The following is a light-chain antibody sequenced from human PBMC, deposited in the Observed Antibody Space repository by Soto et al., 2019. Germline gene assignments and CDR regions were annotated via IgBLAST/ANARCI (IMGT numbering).Light chain of an antibody. CDR1: SSDVGGYNF. Sequence: QSALTQPPSASGSPGQSVTISCTGTSSDVGGYNFVSWYQQHPGKAPKLMIDXXXXXXXXXXXXXXGSKSGNTASLTVSGLQAXXEXXYYCSSYAGSNNLLFGGGTKLTVL. V-gene: IGLV2-8*01. CDR2: XXX. J-gene: IGLJ2*01. CDR3: SSYAGSNNLL.